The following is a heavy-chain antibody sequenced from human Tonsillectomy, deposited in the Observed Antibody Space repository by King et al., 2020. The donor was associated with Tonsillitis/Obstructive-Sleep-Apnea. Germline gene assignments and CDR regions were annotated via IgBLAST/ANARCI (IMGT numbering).Heavy chain of an antibody. CDR3: AKCYRYRSGNDAFDI. D-gene: IGHD2-2*02. CDR1: GFTFSSYA. V-gene: IGHV3-23*04. Sequence: VQLVESGGGLVQPGGSLRLSCAASGFTFSSYAMSWVRQAPGKGPEWVSAISGSGGSTDYADSVKGRFTISRDNSKNTLYLQMNSLRAEETAVYYCAKCYRYRSGNDAFDIWGQGTMVIVSS. J-gene: IGHJ3*02. CDR2: ISGSGGST.